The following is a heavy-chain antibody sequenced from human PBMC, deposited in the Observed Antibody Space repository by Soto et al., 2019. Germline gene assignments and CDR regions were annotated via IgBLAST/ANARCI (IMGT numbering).Heavy chain of an antibody. CDR3: TRPGFGDFVDPYDYGIDV. CDR2: IRSKANTYAT. CDR1: GLPFSGSP. Sequence: EVQLVESGGDLVQPGGSLKLSCAASGLPFSGSPIHWVRQASGKGLEWVGRIRSKANTYATAYATSVKGRFTISRDDSKNTTYLLMNSLKTEDTAVYFCTRPGFGDFVDPYDYGIDVWGQGTTVTVSS. D-gene: IGHD2-2*01. J-gene: IGHJ6*02. V-gene: IGHV3-73*02.